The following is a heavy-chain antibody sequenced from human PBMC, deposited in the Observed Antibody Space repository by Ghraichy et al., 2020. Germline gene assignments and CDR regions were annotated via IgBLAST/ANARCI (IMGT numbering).Heavy chain of an antibody. J-gene: IGHJ4*02. CDR1: GFTFTSYS. CDR2: ISSSSSSI. CDR3: ARKDYYDSGSYYIPFFDY. Sequence: GESLNISCAASGFTFTSYSMNWVRQAPGKGLEWVSYISSSSSSIYYADSVKGRFTISRDNAKNSLYLQMNSLRDEDTAVYYCARKDYYDSGSYYIPFFDYWGQGTLVTVSS. D-gene: IGHD3-10*01. V-gene: IGHV3-48*02.